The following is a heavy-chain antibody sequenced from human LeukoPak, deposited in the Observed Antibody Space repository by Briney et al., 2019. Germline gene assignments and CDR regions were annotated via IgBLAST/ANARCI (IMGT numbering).Heavy chain of an antibody. CDR1: GNSISSGDYY. Sequence: SETLSLTCTVSGNSISSGDYYWSWIRQPAGKGLEWIGRIYRSGSTNYNPSLKSRVTMSVDTSKNQFSLKLTSVTAVDTAVYYCATWRYCSGGTCYGDYYIDVWGKGTTVSVSS. D-gene: IGHD2-15*01. CDR2: IYRSGST. J-gene: IGHJ6*03. CDR3: ATWRYCSGGTCYGDYYIDV. V-gene: IGHV4-61*02.